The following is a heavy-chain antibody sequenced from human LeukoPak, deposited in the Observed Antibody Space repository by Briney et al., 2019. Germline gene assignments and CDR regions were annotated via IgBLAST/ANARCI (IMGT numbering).Heavy chain of an antibody. Sequence: GGSLRLSCAASGFTFSTYGMDWVRQAPGKGLEWVAYIRYDGSNKNYADYVKGRFTISRDDSKNTLYLQMSSLRAEDTAVYYCAKVVTGYCSSTSCPFDSWGQGTLVTVSS. V-gene: IGHV3-30*02. CDR2: IRYDGSNK. CDR3: AKVVTGYCSSTSCPFDS. CDR1: GFTFSTYG. D-gene: IGHD2-2*01. J-gene: IGHJ4*02.